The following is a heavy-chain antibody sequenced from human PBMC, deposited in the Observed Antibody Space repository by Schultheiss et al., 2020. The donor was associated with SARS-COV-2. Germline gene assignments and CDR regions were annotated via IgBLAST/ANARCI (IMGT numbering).Heavy chain of an antibody. CDR1: GGSISSSSYY. D-gene: IGHD3-3*01. CDR3: AKDQHYDFWSGYYVGGD. Sequence: SQTLSLTCTVSGGSISSSSYYWGWIRQPPGKGLEWIGYIYHSGSTYYNPSLKSRVTISVDTSKNQFSLKLSSVTAADTAVYYCAKDQHYDFWSGYYVGGDWGQGTLVTVSS. J-gene: IGHJ4*02. CDR2: IYHSGST. V-gene: IGHV4-31*03.